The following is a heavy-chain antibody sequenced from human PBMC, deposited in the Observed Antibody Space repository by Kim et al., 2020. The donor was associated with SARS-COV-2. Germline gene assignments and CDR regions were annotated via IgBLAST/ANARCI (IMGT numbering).Heavy chain of an antibody. J-gene: IGHJ4*02. CDR1: GFAFSSFG. CDR3: ARRGDSSSWLDY. V-gene: IGHV3-33*03. D-gene: IGHD6-13*01. CDR2: IWFDGSRT. Sequence: GGSLRLSCAASGFAFSSFGMHWVRQAQGKGLEWLAAIWFDGSRTYFTDSVKGRFTITRDNSKNTLYLQMHSLRVEDTAVYYCARRGDSSSWLDYWGQGTLVTVSS.